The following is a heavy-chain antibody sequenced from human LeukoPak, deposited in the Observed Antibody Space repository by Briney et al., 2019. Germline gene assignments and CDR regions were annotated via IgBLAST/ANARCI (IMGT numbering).Heavy chain of an antibody. V-gene: IGHV4-34*01. D-gene: IGHD5-12*01. Sequence: SETLSLTCAVYGGSFSGYYWSWIRQPPGKGLEWIGEINHSGGTNYNPSLKSRVTISVDTSKNQFSLKLSSVTAADTAVYYCARVATVIFDYWGQGTLVTVSS. CDR1: GGSFSGYY. CDR2: INHSGGT. CDR3: ARVATVIFDY. J-gene: IGHJ4*02.